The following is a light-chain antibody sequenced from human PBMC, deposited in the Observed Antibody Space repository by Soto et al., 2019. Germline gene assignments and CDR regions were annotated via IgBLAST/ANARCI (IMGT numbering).Light chain of an antibody. J-gene: IGKJ3*01. CDR2: STS. V-gene: IGKV3-20*01. CDR1: QTVSISY. CDR3: QQYGSSPFT. Sequence: EIVMTQSPGTLSLSPGERATLSCRASQTVSISYLAWYQQKPGQAPRLLIYSTSSRAAGIPDRFSGSGSVTDFTLTISRLEPEDFAVYYCQQYGSSPFTFGPGTKVDIK.